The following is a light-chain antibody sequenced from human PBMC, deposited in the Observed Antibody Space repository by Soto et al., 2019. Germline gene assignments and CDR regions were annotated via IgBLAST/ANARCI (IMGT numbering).Light chain of an antibody. Sequence: EIVMTQSPATLSVSPGERATLSCSASQSVSSNLAWYQQKPGQAPRLLIYGASTRATGIPARFSGSGSGTELTLTISILQSEDFAVYYCQQYNNWLTFGQGTKLEIK. CDR1: QSVSSN. CDR2: GAS. V-gene: IGKV3-15*01. J-gene: IGKJ2*01. CDR3: QQYNNWLT.